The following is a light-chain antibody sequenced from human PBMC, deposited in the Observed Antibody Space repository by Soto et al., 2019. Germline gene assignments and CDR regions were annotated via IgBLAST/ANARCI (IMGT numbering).Light chain of an antibody. V-gene: IGLV3-21*02. CDR3: QVWDVSTVHYV. Sequence: SYELTQPPSMSVAPGQTARITCGGNNIGSKTVHWNQQKAGQAPVLVVYDDSDRPSGIPERFSGSNSGNTATLTISRVEAGDEADYYCQVWDVSTVHYVFGTGTKSPS. CDR2: DDS. J-gene: IGLJ1*01. CDR1: NIGSKT.